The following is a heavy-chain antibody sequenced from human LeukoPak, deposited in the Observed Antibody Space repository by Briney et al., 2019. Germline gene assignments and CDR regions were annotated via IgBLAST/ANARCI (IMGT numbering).Heavy chain of an antibody. CDR3: ARLVLLFPTRDYYYMDV. CDR2: IYPGDSNT. V-gene: IGHV5-51*01. D-gene: IGHD3-10*01. CDR1: GYSFTNYW. J-gene: IGHJ6*03. Sequence: GESLKISCKGSGYSFTNYWIAWVRQMPGKGLEWMGIIYPGDSNTTYSPSFQGQVTISADKSITTAYLQWSSLKASDTAMYYCARLVLLFPTRDYYYMDVWGQGTTVTISS.